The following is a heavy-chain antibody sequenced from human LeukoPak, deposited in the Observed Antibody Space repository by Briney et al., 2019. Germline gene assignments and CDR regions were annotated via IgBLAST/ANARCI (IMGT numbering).Heavy chain of an antibody. CDR3: AVTRDIAVAGTDRLYDY. Sequence: GASEEVSCRASGYTLNSYGMSWVRQAPGKAFEGMGWISSYIGNTNYAQKLQGRVTMTTDTSTSTAYMELRSLRSDDTAVYYCAVTRDIAVAGTDRLYDYWGQGTLVTVSS. D-gene: IGHD6-19*01. CDR2: ISSYIGNT. CDR1: GYTLNSYG. V-gene: IGHV1-18*01. J-gene: IGHJ4*02.